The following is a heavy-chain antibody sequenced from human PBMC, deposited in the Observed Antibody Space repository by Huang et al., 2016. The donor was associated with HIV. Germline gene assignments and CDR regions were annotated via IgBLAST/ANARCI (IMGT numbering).Heavy chain of an antibody. J-gene: IGHJ2*01. CDR3: ARSGTMITRDFDL. CDR2: INHSGGT. CDR1: GGSFSGYY. D-gene: IGHD1-26*01. V-gene: IGHV4-34*01. Sequence: VQLQQWGAGLLKPSETLSLTCAVYGGSFSGYYWSWIRQPPGKGLEWIAEINHSGGTYYNPSLKSRVTISVDSSKNQFSLSLRSVTAADTAVDYCARSGTMITRDFDLWGRGTLVTVSS.